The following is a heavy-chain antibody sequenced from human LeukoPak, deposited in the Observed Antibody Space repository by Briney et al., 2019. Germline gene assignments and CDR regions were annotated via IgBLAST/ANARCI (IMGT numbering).Heavy chain of an antibody. V-gene: IGHV1-69*04. J-gene: IGHJ4*02. Sequence: ASVKVSCKASGGTFSSYAISWVRQAPGQGLEWMGRIIPILGIANYAQKFQGRVTITADKSTSTAYMEPSSLRSEDTAVYYCARDLEWPFEAYWGQGTLVTVSS. D-gene: IGHD3-3*01. CDR3: ARDLEWPFEAY. CDR2: IIPILGIA. CDR1: GGTFSSYA.